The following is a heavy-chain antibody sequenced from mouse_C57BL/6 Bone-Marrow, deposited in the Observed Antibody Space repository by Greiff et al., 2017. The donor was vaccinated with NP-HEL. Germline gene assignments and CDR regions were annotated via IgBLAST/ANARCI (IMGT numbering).Heavy chain of an antibody. J-gene: IGHJ4*01. CDR1: GFTFRSYA. V-gene: IGHV5-9-1*02. D-gene: IGHD2-4*01. CDR3: TRDRGLRQAMDY. Sequence: EVKLMESGEGLVKPGGSLKLSCAASGFTFRSYAMSWVRQTPEKRLEWVAYISSGGDYIYYADTVKGRFTISRDNARNTLYLQMSSLKSEDTAMYYCTRDRGLRQAMDYWGQGTSVTVSS. CDR2: ISSGGDYI.